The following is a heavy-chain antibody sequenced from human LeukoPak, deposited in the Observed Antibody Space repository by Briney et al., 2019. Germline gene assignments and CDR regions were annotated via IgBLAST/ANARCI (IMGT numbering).Heavy chain of an antibody. Sequence: ASVKVSCKVSGYTLTELSMHWVRQAPGQGLEWMGWINPNSGGTNYAQKFQGRVTMTRDTSISTAYMELSRLRPDDTAVYYCARGLTIFGVVITLLFDYWGQGTLVTVSS. CDR3: ARGLTIFGVVITLLFDY. CDR1: GYTLTELS. V-gene: IGHV1-2*02. D-gene: IGHD3-3*01. CDR2: INPNSGGT. J-gene: IGHJ4*02.